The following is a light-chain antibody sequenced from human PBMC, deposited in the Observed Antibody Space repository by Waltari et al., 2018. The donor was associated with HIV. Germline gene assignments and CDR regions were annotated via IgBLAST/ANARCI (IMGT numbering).Light chain of an antibody. V-gene: IGLV8-61*01. CDR2: STN. Sequence: QTVVTQEPSFSVSPGGTVTLTCGLSSGSVSTSYYPSWYQQTPGQAPRTLIYSTNTVSSGVPDRFSGSILGNKAALTITGAQADDESDYYCVLFMGNGIWVFGGGTKLTVL. J-gene: IGLJ3*02. CDR3: VLFMGNGIWV. CDR1: SGSVSTSYY.